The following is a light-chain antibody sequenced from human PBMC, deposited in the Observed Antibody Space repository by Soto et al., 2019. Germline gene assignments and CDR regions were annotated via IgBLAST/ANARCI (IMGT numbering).Light chain of an antibody. Sequence: EIVLTQSPGTLSLSPGERATLSCRASQSVSSNYLVWYQQKPGQPPRLLIYGASSRATGIPDRFSGSGSGTDFTLTISRLEPEDFALYYCQQFGSSPPWTFGQGTKVAIK. CDR1: QSVSSNY. CDR2: GAS. V-gene: IGKV3-20*01. J-gene: IGKJ1*01. CDR3: QQFGSSPPWT.